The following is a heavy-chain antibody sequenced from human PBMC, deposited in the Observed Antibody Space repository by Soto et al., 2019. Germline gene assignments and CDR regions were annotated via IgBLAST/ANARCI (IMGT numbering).Heavy chain of an antibody. CDR1: GGSISSGNYY. D-gene: IGHD3-16*02. J-gene: IGHJ6*02. Sequence: QVQLQESGPGLVKPSQTLSLTCTVSGGSISSGNYYWCWIRQPPGKGLEWIGYISHSGTTYYNPSLKSRITIPVDTSKNQFSLKLSSVTAADTAVYYCARDLSDYNGMDVWGQGTTVTVSS. CDR3: ARDLSDYNGMDV. V-gene: IGHV4-30-4*01. CDR2: ISHSGTT.